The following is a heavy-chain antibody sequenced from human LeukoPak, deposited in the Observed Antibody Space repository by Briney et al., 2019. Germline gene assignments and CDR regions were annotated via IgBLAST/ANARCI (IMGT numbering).Heavy chain of an antibody. J-gene: IGHJ4*02. CDR2: IYYSGST. V-gene: IGHV4-39*01. CDR1: GFTFSDYY. CDR3: ARHFWYYYGSGSYLTY. Sequence: GSLRLSCAASGFTFSDYYWGWIRQPPGKGLEWIGSIYYSGSTYYNPSLKSRVTISVDTSKNQFSLKLSSVTAADTAVYYCARHFWYYYGSGSYLTYWGQGTLVTVSS. D-gene: IGHD3-10*01.